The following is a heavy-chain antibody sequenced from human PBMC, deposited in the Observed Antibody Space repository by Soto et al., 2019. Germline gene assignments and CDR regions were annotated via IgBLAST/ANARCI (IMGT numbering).Heavy chain of an antibody. D-gene: IGHD1-26*01. CDR3: ARGLIVGATDFDY. J-gene: IGHJ4*02. V-gene: IGHV1-46*01. CDR2: INPSGSST. Sequence: QVQLVQSGAEVKKPGASVRVSCKASGYTFTSYYIHWVRQAPGQGLEWMGMINPSGSSTSYAQRFQGRVTMTRDTSTTTLYMELSSLRSEDTAVYFCARGLIVGATDFDYWGQGTLVTVSS. CDR1: GYTFTSYY.